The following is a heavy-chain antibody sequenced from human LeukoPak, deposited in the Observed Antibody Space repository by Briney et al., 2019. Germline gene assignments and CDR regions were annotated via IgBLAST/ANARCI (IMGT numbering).Heavy chain of an antibody. V-gene: IGHV4-59*01. CDR3: ATSPPAAAIANNSDY. CDR1: GGFISSYY. CDR2: IYYSGST. Sequence: SETLSLTCTVPGGFISSYYWSWIRQPPGKGLGWVGYIYYSGSTNYNPSLKSRVTLSVATSKNQFSLKRRSVTAADTAVYYCATSPPAAAIANNSDYSGHRTLVTASS. J-gene: IGHJ4*01. D-gene: IGHD2-2*02.